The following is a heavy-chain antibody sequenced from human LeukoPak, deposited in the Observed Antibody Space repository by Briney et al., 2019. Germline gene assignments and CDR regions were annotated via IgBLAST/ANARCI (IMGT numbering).Heavy chain of an antibody. J-gene: IGHJ6*02. Sequence: GGSLRLSCAASGFTVSSNYMSWVRQAAGKGLEWVSVIYSGGSTYYADSVKGRFTISRDNSKNTLYLQMNSLRAEDTAVYYCARDLFGVTTTYYYYGMDVWGQGTTVTVSS. CDR2: IYSGGST. CDR1: GFTVSSNY. CDR3: ARDLFGVTTTYYYYGMDV. V-gene: IGHV3-53*01. D-gene: IGHD4-17*01.